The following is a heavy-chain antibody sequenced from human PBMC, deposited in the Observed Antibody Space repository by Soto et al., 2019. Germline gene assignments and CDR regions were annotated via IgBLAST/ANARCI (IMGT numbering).Heavy chain of an antibody. V-gene: IGHV3-66*01. CDR1: GFTVSSNY. D-gene: IGHD3-22*01. J-gene: IGHJ6*03. CDR3: ARTHAPGGSFCYYDYYYYYMDF. Sequence: GGSLRLSCAASGFTVSSNYMSWVRQAPGKGLEWVSVIYSGGSTYYADSVKGRFTISRDNSKNTLYLQMNSLRAEDTAVYYCARTHAPGGSFCYYDYYYYYMDFWGKGTKVTVSS. CDR2: IYSGGST.